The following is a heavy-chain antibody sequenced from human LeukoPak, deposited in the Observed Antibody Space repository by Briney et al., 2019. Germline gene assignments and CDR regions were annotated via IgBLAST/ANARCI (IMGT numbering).Heavy chain of an antibody. CDR3: ARHYSGSLYQFDY. CDR1: GGSISSYY. CDR2: LYFSGNT. D-gene: IGHD6-13*01. Sequence: PSETLSLTCTVSGGSISSYYWSWIRQPPGKGLEWIGYLYFSGNTNYNPSLKSRVTISVDTSKNQFSLKLNSVTAADTAVYYCARHYSGSLYQFDYWGQGTLVTVSS. J-gene: IGHJ4*02. V-gene: IGHV4-59*08.